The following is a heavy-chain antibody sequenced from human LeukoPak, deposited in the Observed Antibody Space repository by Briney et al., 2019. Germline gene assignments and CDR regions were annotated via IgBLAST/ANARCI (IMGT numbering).Heavy chain of an antibody. CDR2: IDSETT. CDR3: ARSGGYCSGGRCHNFDS. Sequence: PSETLSLTCSVSGVFISSGGFYWSWMRQPPGKGLEWIGNIDSETTHYNPSLKSRVTISVDRSKNQFSLRLASVTAADTAVFYCARSGGYCSGGRCHNFDSWGQGTLVTVSS. J-gene: IGHJ4*02. D-gene: IGHD2-15*01. CDR1: GVFISSGGFY. V-gene: IGHV4-30-2*01.